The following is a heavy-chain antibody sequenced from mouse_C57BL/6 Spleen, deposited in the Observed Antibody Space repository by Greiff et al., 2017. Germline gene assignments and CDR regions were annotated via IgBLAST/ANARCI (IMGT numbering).Heavy chain of an antibody. Sequence: VKLMESGPELVKPGASVKISCKASGYAFSSSWMNWVKQRPGKGLEWIGRIYPGDGDTNYNGKFKGKATLTADKSSSTAYMQLSSLTSEDSAVYFCAREGSGPAYWGQGTLVTVSA. CDR3: AREGSGPAY. D-gene: IGHD4-1*01. V-gene: IGHV1-82*01. CDR1: GYAFSSSW. J-gene: IGHJ3*01. CDR2: IYPGDGDT.